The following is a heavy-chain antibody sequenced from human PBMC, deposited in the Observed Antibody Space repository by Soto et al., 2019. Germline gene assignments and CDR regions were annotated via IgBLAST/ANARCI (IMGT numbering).Heavy chain of an antibody. CDR3: ARGRRITMVRGVYSSWFDP. D-gene: IGHD3-10*01. CDR2: IIPIFGTA. CDR1: RGTFRSYA. Sequence: SVKVSCKASRGTFRSYAISWVRQAPGQGLEWMGGIIPIFGTANYAQKFQGRVTITADEATSTAYMELSSVRSEDTAVYYCARGRRITMVRGVYSSWFDPWGQGTLVTVSS. J-gene: IGHJ5*02. V-gene: IGHV1-69*13.